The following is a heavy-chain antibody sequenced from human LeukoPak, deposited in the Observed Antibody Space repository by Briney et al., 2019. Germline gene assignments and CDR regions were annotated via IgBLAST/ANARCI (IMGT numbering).Heavy chain of an antibody. Sequence: GESLKISCKVSGYSFTSYCIGWVRQMPGKGLEGMGIIYPGESGPTDCPSFHGQVTISVDKSIHTAYLQWSSLQASDTAMYYCGMSGDRVPLQDDVFDVWGQGTMVTVST. CDR2: IYPGESGP. D-gene: IGHD1-26*01. V-gene: IGHV5-51*01. CDR3: GMSGDRVPLQDDVFDV. J-gene: IGHJ3*01. CDR1: GYSFTSYC.